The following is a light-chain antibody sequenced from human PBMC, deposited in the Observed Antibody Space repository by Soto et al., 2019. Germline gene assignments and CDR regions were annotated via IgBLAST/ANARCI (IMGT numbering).Light chain of an antibody. CDR2: GAS. J-gene: IGKJ1*01. CDR3: QHYKMYSPWT. V-gene: IGKV3-20*01. Sequence: EIVLTQSPGTLSLSPGERATLSCRASQSVSNNYLAWYQQKPGQAPRLLIYGASSRATGIPDRFSGSGSGTEFTLTISSLQPDDFATYYCQHYKMYSPWTFGQGTKVDI. CDR1: QSVSNNY.